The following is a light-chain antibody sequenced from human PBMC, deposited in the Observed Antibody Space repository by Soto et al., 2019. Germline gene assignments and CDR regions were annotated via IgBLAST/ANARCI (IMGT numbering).Light chain of an antibody. V-gene: IGLV1-51*01. CDR2: DNN. CDR1: SSNIENNY. CDR3: ETWDSNLSAVV. Sequence: QSVLTQPPSVSAAPGQKVTISCSGSSSNIENNYVSWYQQLPGTAPKLLIFDNNGRPSGIPDRYSGSKSGTSAALDITGLQTGDEADYYCETWDSNLSAVVFGGGTKLTVL. J-gene: IGLJ2*01.